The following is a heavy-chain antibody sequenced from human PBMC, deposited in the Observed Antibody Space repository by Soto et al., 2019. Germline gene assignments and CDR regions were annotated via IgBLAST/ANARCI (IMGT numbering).Heavy chain of an antibody. J-gene: IGHJ3*02. V-gene: IGHV4-4*02. Sequence: QVQLQESGPGLVKPSGTLSLTCAVSGGSISSSNWWSWVRQPPGKGLELIGEIYHSGSTNYNPSLKSRVTISVDKSKNQFSLKLSSVTAADTAVYYCARDLTDYYDSSGYYYGAFDIWGQGRMVIVSS. CDR1: GGSISSSNW. CDR3: ARDLTDYYDSSGYYYGAFDI. D-gene: IGHD3-22*01. CDR2: IYHSGST.